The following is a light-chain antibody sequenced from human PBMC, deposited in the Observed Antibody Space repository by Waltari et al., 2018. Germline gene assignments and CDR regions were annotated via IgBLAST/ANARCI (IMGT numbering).Light chain of an antibody. Sequence: QSALTQPRSVSGSPGQSVTISCPGTSSDVGRNNQVSWYQHYPGEAPRLMSYEATERPSGVPDRLSGSNSGNTASLTISGLQTEDEADYYCCSYAGRYVVVGGGTKRTVL. CDR3: CSYAGRYVV. CDR2: EAT. CDR1: SSDVGRNNQ. V-gene: IGLV2-11*01. J-gene: IGLJ2*01.